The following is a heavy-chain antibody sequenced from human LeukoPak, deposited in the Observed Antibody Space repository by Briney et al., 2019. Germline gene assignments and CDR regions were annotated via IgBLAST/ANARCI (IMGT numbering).Heavy chain of an antibody. CDR3: ARVFIYSYANGFDY. CDR1: GFTFSSYS. CDR2: ISSSSSTI. Sequence: PGGSLRLSCAASGFTFSSYSMNWVRQAPGKGLEWVSYISSSSSTIYYADSVKGRFTISRDNAKNSLYLQMNSLRAEDTAVYYCARVFIYSYANGFDYWGQGTLVTVSS. V-gene: IGHV3-48*04. D-gene: IGHD5-18*01. J-gene: IGHJ4*02.